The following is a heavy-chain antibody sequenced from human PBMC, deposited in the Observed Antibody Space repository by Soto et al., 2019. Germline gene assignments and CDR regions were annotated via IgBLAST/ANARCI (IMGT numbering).Heavy chain of an antibody. D-gene: IGHD4-17*01. CDR3: ARSLYGDYSEYFQH. CDR1: GYTFTSYG. J-gene: IGHJ1*01. CDR2: ISAYNGNT. V-gene: IGHV1-18*01. Sequence: SVKVSCKASGYTFTSYGISWVRQAPGQGLEWMGWISAYNGNTNYAQKLQGRVTMTTDTSTSTAYMELRSLRSDDTAVYYCARSLYGDYSEYFQHWGQGTLVTVSS.